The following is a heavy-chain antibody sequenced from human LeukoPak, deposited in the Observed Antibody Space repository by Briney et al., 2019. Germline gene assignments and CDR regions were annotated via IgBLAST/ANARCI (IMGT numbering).Heavy chain of an antibody. CDR2: IYYRGST. D-gene: IGHD3-22*01. V-gene: IGHV4-61*01. CDR3: ARFDGYYHGYFDY. J-gene: IGHJ4*02. Sequence: SETLSLTCTVSGGSVSSGSYYWSWIRQPPGKGLEWIGYIYYRGSTNYNPSLKSRVTISVDTSKNQFSLKLSSVTAADTAVYYCARFDGYYHGYFDYWGQGTLVTVSS. CDR1: GGSVSSGSYY.